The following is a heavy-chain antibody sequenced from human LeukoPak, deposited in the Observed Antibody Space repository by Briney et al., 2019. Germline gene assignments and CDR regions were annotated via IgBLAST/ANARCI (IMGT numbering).Heavy chain of an antibody. Sequence: PGGSLRLSCAASGFTFSSYGMHWVRQAPGKGLEWVAFIRYDGSNKYYADSVKGRFTISRDNSKNTLYLQMNSLRAEDTAVYYCAKGYSNYELDWFDPWGQGTLVTVSS. CDR2: IRYDGSNK. V-gene: IGHV3-30*02. J-gene: IGHJ5*02. D-gene: IGHD4-11*01. CDR3: AKGYSNYELDWFDP. CDR1: GFTFSSYG.